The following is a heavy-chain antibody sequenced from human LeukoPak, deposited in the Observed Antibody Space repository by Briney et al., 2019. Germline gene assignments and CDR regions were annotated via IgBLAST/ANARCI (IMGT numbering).Heavy chain of an antibody. J-gene: IGHJ4*01. Sequence: GGSLRLSCAASGFTFSSYEMNWVRQTPGMGLESLAYISGMGHDIYYADSVKGRFTISRDNAKNSLYLQMNSLRPEDTALYYCSTGPRSLPYWGPGTLVTVSS. V-gene: IGHV3-48*03. CDR1: GFTFSSYE. CDR3: STGPRSLPY. CDR2: ISGMGHDI. D-gene: IGHD4-23*01.